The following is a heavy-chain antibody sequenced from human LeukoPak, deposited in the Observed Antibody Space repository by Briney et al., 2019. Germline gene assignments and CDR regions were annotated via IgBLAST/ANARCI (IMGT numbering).Heavy chain of an antibody. V-gene: IGHV3-21*01. CDR2: ISSSSSYI. CDR3: ARGSGSYYSVLDY. Sequence: GGSLRLSCAASGFTFSSYSMNWVRQAPGKGLEWVSSISSSSSYIYYADSVKGRFTISRDNAKNSLYLQMNSLRAEDTAVYYCARGSGSYYSVLDYWGQGTLVTVSS. D-gene: IGHD1-26*01. CDR1: GFTFSSYS. J-gene: IGHJ4*02.